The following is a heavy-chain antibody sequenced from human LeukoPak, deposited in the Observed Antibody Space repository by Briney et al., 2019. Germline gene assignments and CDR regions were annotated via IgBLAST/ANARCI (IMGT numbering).Heavy chain of an antibody. CDR3: AGTSIVGAIYYFDY. Sequence: ASVKVSCKASSYTFTSYGISWVRQAPGQGLEWMGWISAYNGNTNYAQKLQGRVTMTTDTSTSTAYMELRSLRSDDTAVYYCAGTSIVGAIYYFDYWGQGTLVTVSS. D-gene: IGHD1-26*01. CDR1: SYTFTSYG. V-gene: IGHV1-18*01. J-gene: IGHJ4*02. CDR2: ISAYNGNT.